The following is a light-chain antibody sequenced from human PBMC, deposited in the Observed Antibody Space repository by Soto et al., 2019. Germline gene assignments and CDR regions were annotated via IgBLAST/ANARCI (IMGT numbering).Light chain of an antibody. V-gene: IGLV2-14*01. CDR2: EVS. CDR1: NSDIGGYNY. J-gene: IGLJ2*01. Sequence: QSVLTQPASVSGSPGQSVTISCTGTNSDIGGYNYVSWYQQHPGKAPKLMIYEVSNRPSGVSNRFSGSKSGNTASLTISGLQAEDEADYYCSSYTRSSTLVVFGGGTKVTVL. CDR3: SSYTRSSTLVV.